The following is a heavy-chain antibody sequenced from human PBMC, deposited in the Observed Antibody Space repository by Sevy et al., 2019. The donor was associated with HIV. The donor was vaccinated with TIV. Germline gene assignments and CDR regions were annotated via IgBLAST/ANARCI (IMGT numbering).Heavy chain of an antibody. CDR2: IYSTRNI. J-gene: IGHJ4*02. V-gene: IGHV4-59*13. CDR1: SVSISDYY. CDR3: ARHDCSGGSCFPPSFDY. D-gene: IGHD2-15*01. Sequence: SETLSLTCTVSSVSISDYYWSWIRQPPGRGLEWIGYIYSTRNIHYSPSLKSRGIISVDTSKNQFSLKLNSVTAADTAVYYCARHDCSGGSCFPPSFDYWGQGTLVTVSS.